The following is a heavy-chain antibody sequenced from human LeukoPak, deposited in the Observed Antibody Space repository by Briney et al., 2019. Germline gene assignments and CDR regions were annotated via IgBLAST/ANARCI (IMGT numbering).Heavy chain of an antibody. CDR2: IFYTGSA. D-gene: IGHD3-10*01. J-gene: IGHJ5*02. CDR3: ARRGGYYGSGKTYWFDP. V-gene: IGHV4-39*01. Sequence: SETLSLTCTVSGGSISSSSYYWGWIRQPPGKGLEWIGTIFYTGSAYYNPSLKSRVTISVDTSKNQFSLKLSSVTAADTAVYYCARRGGYYGSGKTYWFDPWGQGTLVTVSS. CDR1: GGSISSSSYY.